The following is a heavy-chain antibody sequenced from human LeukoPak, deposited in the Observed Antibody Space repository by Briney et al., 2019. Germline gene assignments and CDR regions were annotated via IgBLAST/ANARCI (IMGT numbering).Heavy chain of an antibody. J-gene: IGHJ6*03. CDR1: GFTFDDYA. Sequence: GGSLRLSCAAPGFTFDDYAIHWVRQAPGKGLEWVSGISWNSGSIGYADSVKGRFTISRDNAKNSLYLQMNSLRAEDTALYYCAKDIAYSGSYGYMDVWGKGTTVTVSS. CDR3: AKDIAYSGSYGYMDV. D-gene: IGHD1-26*01. CDR2: ISWNSGSI. V-gene: IGHV3-9*01.